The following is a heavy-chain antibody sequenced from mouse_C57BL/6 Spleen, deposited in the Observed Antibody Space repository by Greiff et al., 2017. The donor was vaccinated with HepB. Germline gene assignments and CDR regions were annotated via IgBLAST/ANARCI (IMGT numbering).Heavy chain of an antibody. J-gene: IGHJ3*01. D-gene: IGHD1-1*01. CDR3: ARYGSSYAWFAY. CDR2: IYPGDGDT. V-gene: IGHV1-80*01. Sequence: QVQLKESGAELVKPGASVKISCKASGYAFSSYWMNWVKQRPGKGLEWIGQIYPGDGDTNYNGKFKGKATLTADKSSSTAYMQLSNLTSEDSAVYFCARYGSSYAWFAYWGQGTLVTVSA. CDR1: GYAFSSYW.